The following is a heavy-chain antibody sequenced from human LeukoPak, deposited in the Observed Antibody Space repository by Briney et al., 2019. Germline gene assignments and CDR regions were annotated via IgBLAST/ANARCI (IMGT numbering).Heavy chain of an antibody. CDR2: IYHSGST. J-gene: IGHJ6*03. V-gene: IGHV4-30-2*01. Sequence: SETLSLTCTVSGGSISSGGYYWSWIRQPPGKGLEWIGYIYHSGSTYYNPSLKSRVTISVDRSKNQFSLKLSSVTAADTAVYYCARGPGGPDYYYMDVWGKGTTVTVSS. D-gene: IGHD3-16*01. CDR1: GGSISSGGYY. CDR3: ARGPGGPDYYYMDV.